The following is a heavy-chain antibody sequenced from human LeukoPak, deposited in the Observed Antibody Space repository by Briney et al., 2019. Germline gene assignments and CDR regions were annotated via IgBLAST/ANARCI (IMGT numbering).Heavy chain of an antibody. Sequence: ASVKVSCKASGYTFTGYYMHWVRQAPGQGLEWMGWINPNSGGTNYAQKFQGRVTMTRDTSISTAYMELSRLRSDETAVYYCARDRTPYYDYVWESYRHYFDYWGQGTLVTVSS. CDR1: GYTFTGYY. CDR2: INPNSGGT. J-gene: IGHJ4*02. V-gene: IGHV1-2*02. CDR3: ARDRTPYYDYVWESYRHYFDY. D-gene: IGHD3-16*02.